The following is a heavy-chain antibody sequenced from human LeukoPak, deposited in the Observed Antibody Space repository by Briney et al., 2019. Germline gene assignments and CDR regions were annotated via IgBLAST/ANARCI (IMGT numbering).Heavy chain of an antibody. V-gene: IGHV3-23*01. CDR2: ISGSGGST. D-gene: IGHD3-10*01. J-gene: IGHJ4*02. CDR1: GFTFSSYA. CDR3: AKSGPITMVRGVAPSFDY. Sequence: GGSLRLSCAASGFTFSSYAMSWVRQAPGKGLEWVSAISGSGGSTYYADSVKGRFTISRDNSKNTLYPQMNSLRAEDTAVYYCAKSGPITMVRGVAPSFDYWGQGTLVTVSS.